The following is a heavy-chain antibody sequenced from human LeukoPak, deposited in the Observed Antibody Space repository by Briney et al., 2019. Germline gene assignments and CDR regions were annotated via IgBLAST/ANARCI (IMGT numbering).Heavy chain of an antibody. J-gene: IGHJ3*02. Sequence: PGGSLRLSCAASGFTFSSYSMNWVRQAPGKGLEWVSSISGSSSYIYYADSVKGRFTISRDNAKNSLYLQMNSLRAEDTAVYYCARVKVRGVIPDDAFDIWGQGTMVTVSS. CDR2: ISGSSSYI. V-gene: IGHV3-21*01. CDR3: ARVKVRGVIPDDAFDI. CDR1: GFTFSSYS. D-gene: IGHD3-10*01.